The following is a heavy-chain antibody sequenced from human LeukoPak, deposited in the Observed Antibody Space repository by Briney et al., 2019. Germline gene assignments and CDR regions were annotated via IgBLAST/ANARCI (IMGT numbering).Heavy chain of an antibody. J-gene: IGHJ3*02. Sequence: GGSLRLSCAASGFTFSSYSMNWVRQAPGKGLEWVSYISSSSSTIYYADSVKGRFTISRDNDKNSLYLQMNSLRAEDTAVYYCARVRDILTGHDAFDMWGQGTMVTVSS. CDR3: ARVRDILTGHDAFDM. D-gene: IGHD3-9*01. V-gene: IGHV3-48*01. CDR1: GFTFSSYS. CDR2: ISSSSSTI.